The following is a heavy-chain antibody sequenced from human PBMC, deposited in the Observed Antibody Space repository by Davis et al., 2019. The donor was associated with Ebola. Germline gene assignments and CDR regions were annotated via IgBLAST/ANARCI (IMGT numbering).Heavy chain of an antibody. CDR3: AKVVGHGDY. Sequence: GESLKISCAASGFTLSDYYMSWIRQAPGKGLEWVSAISGSGGSTYYADSVKGRFTISRDNSKNTLYLQMNSLRAEDTAVYYCAKVVGHGDYWGQGTLVTVSS. J-gene: IGHJ4*02. V-gene: IGHV3-23*01. CDR2: ISGSGGST. CDR1: GFTLSDYY.